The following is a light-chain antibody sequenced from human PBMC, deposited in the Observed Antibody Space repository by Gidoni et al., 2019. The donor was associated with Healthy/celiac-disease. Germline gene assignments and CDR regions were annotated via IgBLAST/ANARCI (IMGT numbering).Light chain of an antibody. J-gene: IGLJ1*01. V-gene: IGLV2-14*03. CDR2: DVS. CDR3: SSYTISSTLDV. Sequence: QSALPQPDSVSGSPGQSITISCTGNSSDVGGYNYVSWYPQHPGKAPKLMIYDVSNRPSGVSNRFSGSKSGNTASLTIAGLQAEDEADYYCSSYTISSTLDVFGTGTKVTVL. CDR1: SSDVGGYNY.